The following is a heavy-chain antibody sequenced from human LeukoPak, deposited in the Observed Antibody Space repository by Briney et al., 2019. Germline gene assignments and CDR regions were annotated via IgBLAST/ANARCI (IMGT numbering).Heavy chain of an antibody. D-gene: IGHD3-10*01. V-gene: IGHV1-2*02. CDR1: GYTFTGYY. CDR2: INPNSGGT. Sequence: GASVKVSCKASGYTFTGYYMHWVRQAPGQGLEWMGWINPNSGGTNYAQKFQGRVTMTRDTSISTAYMELSRLRSDDTAVYYCARVVSGPYYYYYMDVWGKGTTVTVSS. CDR3: ARVVSGPYYYYYMDV. J-gene: IGHJ6*03.